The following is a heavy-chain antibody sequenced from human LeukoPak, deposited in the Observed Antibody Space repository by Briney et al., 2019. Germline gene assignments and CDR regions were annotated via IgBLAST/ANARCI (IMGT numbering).Heavy chain of an antibody. D-gene: IGHD2-2*01. V-gene: IGHV4-59*01. CDR1: GGSISSYY. CDR3: ATGPAATFDY. Sequence: ASQTLSLTCTVSGGSISSYYWSWIRQPPGKGLEWIGYIYYSGSTNYNPSLKSRVTISVDTSKNQFSLKLSSVTAADTAVYYCATGPAATFDYWGQGTLVTVSS. J-gene: IGHJ4*02. CDR2: IYYSGST.